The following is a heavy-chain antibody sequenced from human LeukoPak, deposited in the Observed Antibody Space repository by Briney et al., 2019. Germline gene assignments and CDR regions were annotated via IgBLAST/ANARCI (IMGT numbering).Heavy chain of an antibody. J-gene: IGHJ6*03. Sequence: ASVKISCKVSGFKFIDYYMHWVQQAPGKGLEWVGLVDPEDGETRFAEKFQGRVTITADTSTDTAYMELSSLRSEDTAVYYCATGGEPGDNTHDYYYYMDVWDKGTSVTVSS. D-gene: IGHD1-26*01. CDR1: GFKFIDYY. CDR3: ATGGEPGDNTHDYYYYMDV. V-gene: IGHV1-69-2*01. CDR2: VDPEDGET.